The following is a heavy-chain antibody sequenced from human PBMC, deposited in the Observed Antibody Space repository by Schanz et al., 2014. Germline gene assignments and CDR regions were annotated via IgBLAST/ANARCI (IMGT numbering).Heavy chain of an antibody. CDR1: GFTFSSYA. CDR2: IGTSGGT. V-gene: IGHV3-23*01. D-gene: IGHD1-1*01. J-gene: IGHJ4*02. Sequence: EVQLLESGGGLVQPGGSLRLSCAASGFTFSSYAMSWVRQAPGKGLEWVSTIGTSGGTNYAESVKGRFTISRDNSKNTLYLQMNSLRAEDTAVYFCAKIERNEDWGQGTLXTVSS. CDR3: AKIERNED.